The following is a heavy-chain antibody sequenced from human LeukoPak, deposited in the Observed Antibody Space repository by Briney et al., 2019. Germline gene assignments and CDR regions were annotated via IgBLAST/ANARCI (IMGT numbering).Heavy chain of an antibody. CDR3: AKGLLSHFDY. Sequence: PGGSLRLSCAASGFTFSNFGMHWVRQAPGKGLEWVSAISGSGGSTYYADSVKGRFTISRDNSKNTLYLQMNSLRAEDTAVYYCAKGLLSHFDYWGQGTLVTVSS. D-gene: IGHD3-10*01. CDR2: ISGSGGST. J-gene: IGHJ4*02. CDR1: GFTFSNFG. V-gene: IGHV3-23*01.